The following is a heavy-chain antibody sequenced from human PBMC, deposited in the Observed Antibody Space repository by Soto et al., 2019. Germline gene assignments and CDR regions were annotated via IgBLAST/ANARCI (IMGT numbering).Heavy chain of an antibody. CDR3: VKDGNYDILTGYYNLREEYFQH. CDR2: ISSNGGST. V-gene: IGHV3-64D*08. CDR1: GFTFSSYA. J-gene: IGHJ1*01. D-gene: IGHD3-9*01. Sequence: GGSLRLSCSASGFTFSSYAMHWVRQAPGKGLEYVSAISSNGGSTYYADSVKGRFTISRDNSKNTLYLQMSSLRAEDTAVYYCVKDGNYDILTGYYNLREEYFQHWGQGTLVTVSS.